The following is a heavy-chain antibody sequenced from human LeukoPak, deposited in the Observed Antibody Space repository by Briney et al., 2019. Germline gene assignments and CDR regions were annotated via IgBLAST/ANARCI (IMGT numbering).Heavy chain of an antibody. J-gene: IGHJ4*02. CDR3: ARGAQTILGDFDY. V-gene: IGHV3-66*01. CDR1: GFTFSSYW. CDR2: IYSGGST. Sequence: PGGSLRLSCAASGFTFSSYWRTWIRQAPGKGLEWVSVIYSGGSTYYADSVKSRFTISRDNSKNTLYLQMNSLRAEDTAVYYCARGAQTILGDFDYWGQGTLVTVSS. D-gene: IGHD3-9*01.